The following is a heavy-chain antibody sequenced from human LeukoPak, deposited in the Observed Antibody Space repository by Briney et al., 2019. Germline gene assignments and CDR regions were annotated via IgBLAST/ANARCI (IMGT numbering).Heavy chain of an antibody. CDR1: GGSISSGDYY. CDR2: IYYSGST. V-gene: IGHV4-30-4*01. Sequence: SQTLSPTCTVSGGSISSGDYYWSWIRQPPGKGLEWIGYIYYSGSTYYNPSLKSRVTISVDTSKNQFSLKLSSVTAADTAVYYCARVGYYDSSGYSHAFDIWGQGTMVTVSS. CDR3: ARVGYYDSSGYSHAFDI. D-gene: IGHD3-22*01. J-gene: IGHJ3*02.